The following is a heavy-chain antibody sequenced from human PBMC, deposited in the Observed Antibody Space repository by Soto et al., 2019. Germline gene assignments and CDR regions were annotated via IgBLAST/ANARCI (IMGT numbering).Heavy chain of an antibody. Sequence: TDPLTCAICGDNVSSNRAASNYVRQSPSRGLEWLGRTYYRSKWYNNYAISVKSRITINPDTSKNQFSLQLNSVTPEDTAVYSCARAGDLDFDYWGQGTLVT. J-gene: IGHJ4*02. D-gene: IGHD2-21*02. V-gene: IGHV6-1*01. CDR3: ARAGDLDFDY. CDR1: GDNVSSNRAA. CDR2: TYYRSKWYN.